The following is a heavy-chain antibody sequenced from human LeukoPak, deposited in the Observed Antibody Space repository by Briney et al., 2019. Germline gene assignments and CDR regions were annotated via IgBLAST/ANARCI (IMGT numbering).Heavy chain of an antibody. CDR1: GFTVSSYY. D-gene: IGHD1-26*01. CDR3: ARDRVGGFDL. J-gene: IGHJ2*01. CDR2: IKSGGSP. Sequence: GGSLRLSCAASGFTVSSYYMNWVRQAPGKGLEWVSVIKSGGSPNYADSVKGRFTISRDNSKNSLYLQMNSLRDEDTAVSYCARDRVGGFDLWGRGTLVTVSS. V-gene: IGHV3-66*02.